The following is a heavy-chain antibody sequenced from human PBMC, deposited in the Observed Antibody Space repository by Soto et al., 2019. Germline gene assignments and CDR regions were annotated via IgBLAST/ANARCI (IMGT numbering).Heavy chain of an antibody. CDR3: ARAPVGMDSINFFDH. CDR1: GDSISSDGYH. D-gene: IGHD2-8*01. Sequence: SETLSLTCTVSGDSISSDGYHWSWIRQSPGKGLEWIGYIYNGGRTFYRPSLESRINMSLDATKNSYSLRLTSVTAADTAVYYCARAPVGMDSINFFDHWGQGILVTVPQ. J-gene: IGHJ4*02. CDR2: IYNGGRT. V-gene: IGHV4-30-4*01.